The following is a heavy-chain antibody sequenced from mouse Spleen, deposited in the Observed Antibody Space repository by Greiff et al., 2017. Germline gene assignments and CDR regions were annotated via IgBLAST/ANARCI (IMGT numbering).Heavy chain of an antibody. V-gene: IGHV5-9*04. CDR3: ARVFITTADGYFDV. Sequence: EVKVEESGGGLVKLGGSLKLSCAASGFTFSSYAMSWVRQTPEKRLEWVATISSGGGNTYYPDSVKGRFTISRDNAKNTLYLQMSSLKSEDTAMYYCARVFITTADGYFDVWGAGTTVTVSS. CDR1: GFTFSSYA. J-gene: IGHJ1*01. D-gene: IGHD1-1*01. CDR2: ISSGGGNT.